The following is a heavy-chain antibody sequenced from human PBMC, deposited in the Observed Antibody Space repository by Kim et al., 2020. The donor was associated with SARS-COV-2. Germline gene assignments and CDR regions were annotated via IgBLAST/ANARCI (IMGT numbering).Heavy chain of an antibody. CDR3: AKGESKQQQPRLVVVY. D-gene: IGHD6-13*01. CDR2: ISGSGGST. Sequence: GGSLRLSCAASGFTFSSYAMSWVRQAPGKGLEWVSAISGSGGSTYYADSVKGRFTISRDNSKNTLYLQMNSLRAEDTAVYYCAKGESKQQQPRLVVVYWGQGTLVTVSS. CDR1: GFTFSSYA. V-gene: IGHV3-23*01. J-gene: IGHJ4*02.